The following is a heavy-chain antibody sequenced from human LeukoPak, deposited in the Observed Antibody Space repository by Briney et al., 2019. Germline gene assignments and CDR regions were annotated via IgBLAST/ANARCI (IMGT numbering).Heavy chain of an antibody. D-gene: IGHD4/OR15-4a*01. Sequence: ASVKVPCKASGYTFTSYDINWVRQATGQGLEWMGWMNPNSGNTGYAQKFQGRVTMTRNTSISTAYMELSSLRSEDTAVYYCARGDGASYYYYYGMDVWGQGTTVTVSS. CDR2: MNPNSGNT. CDR3: ARGDGASYYYYYGMDV. V-gene: IGHV1-8*01. J-gene: IGHJ6*02. CDR1: GYTFTSYD.